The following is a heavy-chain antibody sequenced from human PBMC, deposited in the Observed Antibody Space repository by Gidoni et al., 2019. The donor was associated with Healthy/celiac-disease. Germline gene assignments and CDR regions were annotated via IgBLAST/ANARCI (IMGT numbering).Heavy chain of an antibody. J-gene: IGHJ5*02. CDR3: ARGSSWQNWFDP. CDR2: IYYSGST. Sequence: QLQLQESGPGLVKPSETLSLTCTVSGGSISSSSYYWGWIRQPPGKGLEWIGSIYYSGSTYYNPSLKSRVTISVDTSKNQFSLKLSSVTAADTAVYYCARGSSWQNWFDPWGQGTLVTVSS. D-gene: IGHD6-13*01. V-gene: IGHV4-39*01. CDR1: GGSISSSSYY.